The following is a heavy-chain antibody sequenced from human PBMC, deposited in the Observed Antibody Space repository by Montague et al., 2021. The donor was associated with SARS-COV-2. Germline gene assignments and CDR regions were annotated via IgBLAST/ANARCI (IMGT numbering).Heavy chain of an antibody. Sequence: VKPTQTLTLTCTFSGFSLSTSGVGVGWIRQPPGKALEWLALIYWDDDKRYSPSLKSRLTITKDTSKNQVVLTMTNMDPVDTATYYCAHRPHYTDFWSGYYQYFQHWGQGTLGTVSS. CDR1: GFSLSTSGVG. CDR3: AHRPHYTDFWSGYYQYFQH. D-gene: IGHD3-3*01. V-gene: IGHV2-5*02. J-gene: IGHJ1*01. CDR2: IYWDDDK.